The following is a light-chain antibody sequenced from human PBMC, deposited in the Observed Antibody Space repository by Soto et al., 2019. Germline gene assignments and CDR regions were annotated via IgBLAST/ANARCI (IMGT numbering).Light chain of an antibody. CDR2: KAS. Sequence: DIQMTQSPSTLPASVGDRVPMTCRASQSISNWLAWYQQKPGKAPKLLIYKASTLKSGVPSRFSGSGSGTEFTLTISSLQPDDFATYYCQHYNSYSEAFGQGPKVDIK. J-gene: IGKJ1*01. V-gene: IGKV1-5*03. CDR3: QHYNSYSEA. CDR1: QSISNW.